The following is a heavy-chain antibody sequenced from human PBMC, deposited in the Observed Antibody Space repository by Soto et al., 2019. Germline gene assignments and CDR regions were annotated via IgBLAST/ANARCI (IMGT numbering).Heavy chain of an antibody. CDR1: GYTFTGYY. D-gene: IGHD3-3*01. CDR3: ARSRDDFWSGYYPNWFDP. Sequence: QVQLVQSGAEVKKPGASVKVSCKASGYTFTGYYMHWVRQAPGQGLEWMGWINPNSGGTNYAQKFQGRVTMTRDTSISTAYMELSRLRSDDTAVYYCARSRDDFWSGYYPNWFDPWGQGTLVTVSS. V-gene: IGHV1-2*02. CDR2: INPNSGGT. J-gene: IGHJ5*02.